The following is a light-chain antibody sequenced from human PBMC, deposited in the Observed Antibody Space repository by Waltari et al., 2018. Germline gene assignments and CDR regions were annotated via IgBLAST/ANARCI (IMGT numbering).Light chain of an antibody. J-gene: IGLJ1*01. CDR3: AAWDDSLNGYV. Sequence: QSVLTQPPSASGTPGQRVSISCSGSSSNVGSNFVNWYQQLPGPAPKLLINGNNHRPSGVPDRFSGSKSGTSASLAISGLQSEDEADYYCAAWDDSLNGYVFGTGTKVTVL. CDR2: GNN. CDR1: SSNVGSNF. V-gene: IGLV1-44*01.